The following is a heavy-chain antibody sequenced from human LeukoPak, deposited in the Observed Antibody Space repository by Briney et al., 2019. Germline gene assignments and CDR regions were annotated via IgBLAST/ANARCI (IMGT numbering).Heavy chain of an antibody. CDR2: INHSVST. J-gene: IGHJ4*02. CDR3: AREGCSSTSCYRLGY. Sequence: SETLSLTCAVYGGSFSGYYWSWLRQPPGKGLEWIGEINHSVSTNYHPSLKSRVTISVDTSKNQFSLKLSSVTAADTAVYYCAREGCSSTSCYRLGYWGQGTLVTVSS. V-gene: IGHV4-34*01. D-gene: IGHD2-2*01. CDR1: GGSFSGYY.